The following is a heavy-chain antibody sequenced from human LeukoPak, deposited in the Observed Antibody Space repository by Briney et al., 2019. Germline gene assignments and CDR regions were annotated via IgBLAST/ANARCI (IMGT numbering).Heavy chain of an antibody. V-gene: IGHV3-30-3*01. CDR3: ARERYGGYYFDY. Sequence: GGSLRLSCAASGLTFSSYAMHWVRQAPGKGLEWVAVMSYDGSKKYYADSVKGRFTISRDNSKNTLYLQMNSLRAEDTAMYYCARERYGGYYFDYWGQGTLVTVSS. CDR2: MSYDGSKK. D-gene: IGHD1-26*01. J-gene: IGHJ4*02. CDR1: GLTFSSYA.